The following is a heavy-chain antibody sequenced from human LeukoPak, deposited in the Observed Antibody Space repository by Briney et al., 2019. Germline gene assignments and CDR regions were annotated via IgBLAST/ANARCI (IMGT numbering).Heavy chain of an antibody. J-gene: IGHJ6*02. CDR1: GFTFSSYD. CDR2: IGTAGDT. D-gene: IGHD1-7*01. CDR3: ARGLGRNYVLSYYGMDV. V-gene: IGHV3-13*01. Sequence: PGESLRLSCAASGFTFSSYDMHWVRQATGKGLEWVSAIGTAGDTYYPGSVKGRFTISRENAKNSLYLQMNSLRAGDTAVYYCARGLGRNYVLSYYGMDVWGQGTTVTVSS.